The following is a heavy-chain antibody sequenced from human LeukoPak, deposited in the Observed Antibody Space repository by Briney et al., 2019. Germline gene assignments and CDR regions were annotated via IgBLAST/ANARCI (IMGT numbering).Heavy chain of an antibody. CDR3: ARGSGSGSYGYYFDY. V-gene: IGHV4-4*07. CDR1: GGSISSYY. J-gene: IGHJ4*02. CDR2: IYTSGST. D-gene: IGHD3-10*01. Sequence: PSETLSLTCTVSGGSISSYYWSWIRQPAGKGLEWIGRIYTSGSTNYNPSLKSRVTMSVDTSKNQISLKLSSVTAADTAVYYCARGSGSGSYGYYFDYWGQGTLVTVSS.